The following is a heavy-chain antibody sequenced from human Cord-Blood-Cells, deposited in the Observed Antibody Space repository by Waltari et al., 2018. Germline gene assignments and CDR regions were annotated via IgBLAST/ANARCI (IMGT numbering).Heavy chain of an antibody. Sequence: QVQLVQSGAEVKHPGAHVKASCKASGSTVTSYGLRWRRRASEQGLEWMGWNNAYNGNTNNAQELQGRVTMTTDTSTSTAYMELRSLRSDDTAVYYCARDLGRGSGSYYIKVDPWGQGTLVTVSS. CDR3: ARDLGRGSGSYYIKVDP. CDR1: GSTVTSYG. V-gene: IGHV1-18*04. D-gene: IGHD3-10*01. J-gene: IGHJ5*02. CDR2: NNAYNGNT.